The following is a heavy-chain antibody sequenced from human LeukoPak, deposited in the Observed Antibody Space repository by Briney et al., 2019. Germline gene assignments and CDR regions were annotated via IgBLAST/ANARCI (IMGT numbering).Heavy chain of an antibody. J-gene: IGHJ5*02. Sequence: SVKVSCKASGGTFNSYAISWVRRAPGQGLEWMGGIIPMSDTANYPQKFRGRLTITADIPTSTVYMELSSLRSEDTAVYYCARDRGNWNSNWFDPWGQGTLVTVSS. V-gene: IGHV1-69*06. CDR2: IIPMSDTA. CDR3: ARDRGNWNSNWFDP. D-gene: IGHD1-7*01. CDR1: GGTFNSYA.